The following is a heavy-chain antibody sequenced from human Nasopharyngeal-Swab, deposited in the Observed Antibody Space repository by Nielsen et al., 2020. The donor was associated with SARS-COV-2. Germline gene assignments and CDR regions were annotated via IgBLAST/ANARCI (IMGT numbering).Heavy chain of an antibody. CDR1: GFTFSSYW. CDR2: IKQDGSEK. J-gene: IGHJ6*02. Sequence: GGSLRLSCAASGFTFSSYWMSWVRQAPGKGLEWVANIKQDGSEKYYVDSVKGRFTISRDNAKNSLYLQMNSLRAEDTAVYYCARDQYYDSSGYYYYGMDVWGQGTTVTVSS. D-gene: IGHD3-22*01. CDR3: ARDQYYDSSGYYYYGMDV. V-gene: IGHV3-7*01.